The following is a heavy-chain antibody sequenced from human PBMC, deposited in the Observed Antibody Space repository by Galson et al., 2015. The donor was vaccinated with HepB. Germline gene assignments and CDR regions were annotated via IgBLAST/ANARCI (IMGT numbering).Heavy chain of an antibody. V-gene: IGHV3-23*01. D-gene: IGHD4-17*01. CDR3: AKQDKYGDYVWFGP. J-gene: IGHJ5*02. Sequence: SLRLSCAASGFTFSSYVMTWVRQAPGKGLEWVSSSSGSGGTTYADSVKGRLTISRDNSKNTLYLQMNSLRPEDTAVYSCAKQDKYGDYVWFGPWGQGTLVTVSS. CDR1: GFTFSSYV. CDR2: SSGSGGTT.